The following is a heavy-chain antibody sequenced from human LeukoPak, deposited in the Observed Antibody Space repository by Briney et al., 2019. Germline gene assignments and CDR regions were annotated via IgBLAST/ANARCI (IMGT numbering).Heavy chain of an antibody. CDR2: IHPNSGGT. J-gene: IGHJ4*02. D-gene: IGHD3-22*01. Sequence: ASVKVSCKASGYTFTDMNWVRQAPGQGLEWMGWIHPNSGGTNYAQKFQGRVTMTSDTSISTAYMELTSLTSDDTAVYYYARGISDSSGYYPLFNYWGQGTLVTVSS. CDR3: ARGISDSSGYYPLFNY. V-gene: IGHV1-2*02. CDR1: GYTFTD.